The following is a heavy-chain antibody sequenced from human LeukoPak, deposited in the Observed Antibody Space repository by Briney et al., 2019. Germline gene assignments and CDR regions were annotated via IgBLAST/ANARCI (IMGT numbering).Heavy chain of an antibody. CDR1: GYTFTGYY. D-gene: IGHD3-10*01. V-gene: IGHV1-2*02. CDR2: INPNSGGT. CDR3: ARDVVPNYGHGVYFDY. Sequence: GASVKVSCKASGYTFTGYYMHWVRQAPGQGLEWMGWINPNSGGTNYAQKFQGRVTMTRDTSISTAYMELSRLRSDDTAVYYCARDVVPNYGHGVYFDYWGQGTLVTVSS. J-gene: IGHJ4*02.